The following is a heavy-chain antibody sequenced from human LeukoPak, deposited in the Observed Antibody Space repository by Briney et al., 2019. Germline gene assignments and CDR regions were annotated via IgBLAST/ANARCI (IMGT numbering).Heavy chain of an antibody. D-gene: IGHD3-22*01. V-gene: IGHV4-59*08. CDR2: IYYSGTT. J-gene: IGHJ4*02. CDR3: ARVAYYDTTGYYYQFDY. CDR1: GGSISSCY. Sequence: SETLSLTCTVSGGSISSCYWSWIRQPPGKGLEWIGYIYYSGTTNYNPSLKSRVTISLDTSKNQFSLKLSSVTAADTAVYYCARVAYYDTTGYYYQFDYWGQGTLVTVAS.